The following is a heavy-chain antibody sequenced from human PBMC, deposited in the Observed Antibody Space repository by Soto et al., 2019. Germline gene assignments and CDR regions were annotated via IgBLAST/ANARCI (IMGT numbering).Heavy chain of an antibody. CDR2: INHSGST. Sequence: SETLSLTCAVYGGSFSGYYWSWIRQPPGKGLEWIGEINHSGSTNYNPSLKSRVTISVDTSKNQFSLKLSSVTAADTAVYYCARVGYSYGSGPHYGMDVWGQGTTVTVSS. V-gene: IGHV4-34*01. D-gene: IGHD5-18*01. CDR1: GGSFSGYY. CDR3: ARVGYSYGSGPHYGMDV. J-gene: IGHJ6*02.